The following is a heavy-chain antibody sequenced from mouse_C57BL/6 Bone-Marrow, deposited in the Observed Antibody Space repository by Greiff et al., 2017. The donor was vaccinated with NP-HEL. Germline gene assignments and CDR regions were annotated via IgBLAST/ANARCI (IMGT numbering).Heavy chain of an antibody. CDR3: AREGWLLRLFAY. D-gene: IGHD2-3*01. J-gene: IGHJ3*01. CDR1: GYTFTSYW. V-gene: IGHV1-50*01. CDR2: IDPSDSYT. Sequence: QVQLQQSGAELVKPGASVKLSCKASGYTFTSYWMQWVKQRPGQGLEWIGEIDPSDSYTNYNQKFKGKATLTVDTSSSTAYMQLSSLTSEDSAVYYCAREGWLLRLFAYWGQGTLVTVSA.